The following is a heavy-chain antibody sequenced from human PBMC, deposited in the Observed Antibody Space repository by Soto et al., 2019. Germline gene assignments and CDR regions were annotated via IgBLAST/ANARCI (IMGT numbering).Heavy chain of an antibody. CDR2: IYNSGIT. J-gene: IGHJ5*02. CDR3: DRGVTVFGLVSRFWFDP. Sequence: SETLSLTCTVSGGSIRRGDYSWSWVRQSPGKGLEWIGHIYNSGITYYNPSLKSRVVISIDTSRNQFSLRLNSLTAADRAVYFCDRGVTVFGLVSRFWFDPWGQGTVVTVSS. CDR1: GGSIRRGDYS. V-gene: IGHV4-30-4*01. D-gene: IGHD3-3*01.